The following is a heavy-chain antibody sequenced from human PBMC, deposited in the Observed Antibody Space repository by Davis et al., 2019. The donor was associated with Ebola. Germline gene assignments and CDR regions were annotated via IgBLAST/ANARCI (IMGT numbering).Heavy chain of an antibody. J-gene: IGHJ3*02. V-gene: IGHV3-15*05. Sequence: AGSLTLSCEGTGFTFSDAWMTWVRQSPERGLEWVGRIKSKNNGGTTYYAAPVKGRFTISRDDSRNTVYLQMNSLQIEDTALYYCTKGYCDGGDCHWDDAFHIWGRGTMVTVSS. CDR3: TKGYCDGGDCHWDDAFHI. CDR1: GFTFSDAW. D-gene: IGHD2-21*02. CDR2: IKSKNNGGTT.